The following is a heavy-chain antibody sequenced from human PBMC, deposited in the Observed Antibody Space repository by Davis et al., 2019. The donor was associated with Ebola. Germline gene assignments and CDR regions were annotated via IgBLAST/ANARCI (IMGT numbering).Heavy chain of an antibody. CDR2: VYSSGGI. CDR3: ARTDRFCSGGSCYSGDDFDF. D-gene: IGHD2-15*01. Sequence: SETLSLTCPVSGGSISGYYWSWIRQPPGKGLEWIGYVYSSGGIEYTPSLKSRVAMSVDTSKNQFSLKLSAVTAADTAVYYCARTDRFCSGGSCYSGDDFDFWGQGTLVTVSS. V-gene: IGHV4-59*13. CDR1: GGSISGYY. J-gene: IGHJ4*02.